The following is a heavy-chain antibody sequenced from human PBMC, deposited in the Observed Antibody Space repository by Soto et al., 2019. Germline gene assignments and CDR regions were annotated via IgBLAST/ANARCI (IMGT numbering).Heavy chain of an antibody. CDR3: AKPDRGPYSSSWYAWDY. V-gene: IGHV3-23*01. CDR1: GFTFSSYV. J-gene: IGHJ4*02. Sequence: GGSLRLSCAASGFTFSSYVMSWVRQAPGKGLEWVSAISGSGGSTYYADSVKGRFTISRDNSKNTLYLQMNSLRAEDTAVYYCAKPDRGPYSSSWYAWDYWGQGTLVTVSS. CDR2: ISGSGGST. D-gene: IGHD6-13*01.